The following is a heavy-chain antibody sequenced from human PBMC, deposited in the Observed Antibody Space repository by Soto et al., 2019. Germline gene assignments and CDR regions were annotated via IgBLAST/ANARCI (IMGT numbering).Heavy chain of an antibody. V-gene: IGHV3-30-3*01. CDR3: ARGGYDILTGYDYYYGMDV. CDR2: ISYDGSNK. CDR1: GFTFSSYA. J-gene: IGHJ6*02. Sequence: GGSLRLSCAASGFTFSSYAMHWVRQAPGKGLEWVAVISYDGSNKYYADSVKGRFTISRDNSKNTLYLQMNSLRAEDKAVYYCARGGYDILTGYDYYYGMDVWGQGTTVTVSS. D-gene: IGHD3-9*01.